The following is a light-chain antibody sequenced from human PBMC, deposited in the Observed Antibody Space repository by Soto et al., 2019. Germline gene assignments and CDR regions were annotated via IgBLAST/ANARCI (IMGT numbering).Light chain of an antibody. Sequence: EIVLTQSPGTLSLSPGERATLSCRASQSVSSSYLAWYQQKPGQAPMLLIYGASSSATGIPDRFSGSGSGTDFTLSISRLEPDDLAVYYCQQYCSSPRTFGQGTKVEIK. V-gene: IGKV3-20*01. CDR3: QQYCSSPRT. J-gene: IGKJ1*01. CDR2: GAS. CDR1: QSVSSSY.